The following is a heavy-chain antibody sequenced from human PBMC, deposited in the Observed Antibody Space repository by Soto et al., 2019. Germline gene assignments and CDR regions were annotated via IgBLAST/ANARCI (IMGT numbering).Heavy chain of an antibody. CDR3: AKRAVRNAWSPLDY. CDR1: GFTFSSYS. D-gene: IGHD2-8*02. Sequence: EVQLLESGGGLVQPGGSLRLSCTASGFTFSSYSIAWVRQAPGKGLECISIISGNGDITYYADSVKGRFTISRDNSKHTLSLQINSLTVDDTAVYFCAKRAVRNAWSPLDYWGQGILVTVSS. CDR2: ISGNGDIT. J-gene: IGHJ4*02. V-gene: IGHV3-23*01.